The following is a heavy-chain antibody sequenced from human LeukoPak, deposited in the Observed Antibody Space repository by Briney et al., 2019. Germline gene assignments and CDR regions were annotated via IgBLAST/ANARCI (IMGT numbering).Heavy chain of an antibody. CDR1: GGSFSGYY. Sequence: SETLSLTCAVYGGSFSGYYWNWIRQPPGKGLEWIGEINHSGSTNYNPSLKSRVTISVDTSKNQFSLKLSSVTAADTAVYYCARGQSYWGQGTLVTVSS. CDR3: ARGQSY. V-gene: IGHV4-34*01. CDR2: INHSGST. J-gene: IGHJ4*02.